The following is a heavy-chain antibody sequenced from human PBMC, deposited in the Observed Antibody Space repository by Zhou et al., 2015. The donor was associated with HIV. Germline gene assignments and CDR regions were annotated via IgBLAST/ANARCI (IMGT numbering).Heavy chain of an antibody. Sequence: QVQLVQSGAEVRKPGSSVKVSCKASGGTFGTYVITWVRQAPGQGLEWMGGIVPMFSTTNYAEKFQGRVTFTADDSTGTAYVELRDLRSDDTAVYYCARDRGAARPDWRYFDLWGRGTLVTVSS. D-gene: IGHD6-6*01. CDR3: ARDRGAARPDWRYFDL. CDR2: IVPMFSTT. V-gene: IGHV1-69*01. J-gene: IGHJ2*01. CDR1: GGTFGTYV.